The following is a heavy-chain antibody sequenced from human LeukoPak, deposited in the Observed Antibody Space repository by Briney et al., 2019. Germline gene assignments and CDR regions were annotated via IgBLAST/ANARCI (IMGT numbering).Heavy chain of an antibody. CDR2: INPNSGGT. D-gene: IGHD6-13*01. CDR3: ARGGIYSSSWYGFTDAFDI. V-gene: IGHV1-2*04. CDR1: GYTFTGYY. J-gene: IGHJ3*02. Sequence: ASVKVSCKASGYTFTGYYMHWVRQAPGQGLEWMGWINPNSGGTNYAQKFQGWVTMTRDTSINTAYMELSRLRSDDTAVYYCARGGIYSSSWYGFTDAFDIWGQGTMVTVSS.